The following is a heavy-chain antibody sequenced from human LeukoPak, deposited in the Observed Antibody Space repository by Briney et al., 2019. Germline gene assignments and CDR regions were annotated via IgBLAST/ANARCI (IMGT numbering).Heavy chain of an antibody. CDR3: AKAGSNSYIDFDS. J-gene: IGHJ4*02. Sequence: GGSLRLSCAASGFTFSRYAMSWVRQAPGKGLEWVSGISAGGGSRYHADSVKGRFTVSRDNSKNTLFLQMNSLRAEDTAVYYCAKAGSNSYIDFDSWGQGTLVTVSS. D-gene: IGHD6-13*01. CDR2: ISAGGGSR. CDR1: GFTFSRYA. V-gene: IGHV3-23*01.